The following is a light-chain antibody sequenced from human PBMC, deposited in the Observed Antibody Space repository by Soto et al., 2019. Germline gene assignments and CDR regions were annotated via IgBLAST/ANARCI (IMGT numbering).Light chain of an antibody. CDR3: QQRNSWPLT. Sequence: EIVLTQSPGTLSLSPGERATLSCRASQGVSSYLAWYQQKPGQAPRLLIYDASNRATGIPARFSGSGSGTDFTLTISSLEPEDFAFYYCQQRNSWPLTFGGGTKVDIK. J-gene: IGKJ4*01. V-gene: IGKV3-11*01. CDR2: DAS. CDR1: QGVSSY.